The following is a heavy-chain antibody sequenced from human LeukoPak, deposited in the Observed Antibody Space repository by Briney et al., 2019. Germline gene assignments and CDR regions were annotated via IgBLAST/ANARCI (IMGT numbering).Heavy chain of an antibody. D-gene: IGHD3-16*02. V-gene: IGHV1-18*01. Sequence: ASVKVSCKASGGTFSSYAISWVRQAPGQGLEWMGWISAYNGNTNYAQKLQGRVTMTTDTSTSTAYMELRSLRSDDTAVYYCARGLRLGELSSHPLWPYDYWGQGTLVTVSS. CDR3: ARGLRLGELSSHPLWPYDY. J-gene: IGHJ4*02. CDR1: GGTFSSYA. CDR2: ISAYNGNT.